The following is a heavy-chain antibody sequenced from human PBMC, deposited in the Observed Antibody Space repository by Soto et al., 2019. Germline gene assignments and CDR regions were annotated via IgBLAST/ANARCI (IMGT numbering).Heavy chain of an antibody. CDR2: IKQDGSEK. V-gene: IGHV3-7*03. CDR3: AREALVVTKGVDY. D-gene: IGHD3-22*01. Sequence: GGSLRLSCAASGFTFSSYWMSWVRQAPGKGLEWVANIKQDGSEKYYVDSVKGRFTISRDNAKNSLYLQMNSLRAEDTTVYYCAREALVVTKGVDYWGQGTLATVSS. J-gene: IGHJ4*02. CDR1: GFTFSSYW.